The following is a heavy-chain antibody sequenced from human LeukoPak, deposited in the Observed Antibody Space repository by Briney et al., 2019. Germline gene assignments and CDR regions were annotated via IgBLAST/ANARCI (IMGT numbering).Heavy chain of an antibody. CDR2: INHNGNVN. V-gene: IGHV3-7*03. CDR1: GFTFSSYW. J-gene: IGHJ6*02. D-gene: IGHD4-23*01. Sequence: AGGSLRLSCAASGFTFSSYWMNWARQAPGKGLEWVASINHNGNVNYYVDSVKGRFTISRDNAKNSLYLQMGNLRAEDTAVYYCARDLSLGYGGNLRYYYGMDVWGQGTTVTVSS. CDR3: ARDLSLGYGGNLRYYYGMDV.